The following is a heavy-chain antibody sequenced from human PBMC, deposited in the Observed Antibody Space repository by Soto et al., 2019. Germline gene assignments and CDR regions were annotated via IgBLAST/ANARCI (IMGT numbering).Heavy chain of an antibody. Sequence: XGSLRLSCAAAGFTVSSNYMSGARQAPGKGLEWVSVIYSGGSTYYADSVKGRFTISRDNSKNTLYLQMNSLRAEDTAVYYCARAWLVHYFDYWGQGTLVTVSS. D-gene: IGHD6-19*01. CDR1: GFTVSSNY. CDR3: ARAWLVHYFDY. CDR2: IYSGGST. J-gene: IGHJ4*02. V-gene: IGHV3-53*01.